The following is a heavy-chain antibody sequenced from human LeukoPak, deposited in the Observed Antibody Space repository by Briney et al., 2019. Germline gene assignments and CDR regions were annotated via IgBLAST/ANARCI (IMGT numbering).Heavy chain of an antibody. CDR1: GFTFNNYA. J-gene: IGHJ2*01. CDR2: ISGGGGGT. Sequence: GGSLRLSCAASGFTFNNYAMTWVRQVPGKGLEWVSGISGGGGGTYHADSVKGRFIISRDNSKNMLYLQMNSLRAEDTAVYYCARDHNYWYFDLWGRGTLVTVSS. CDR3: ARDHNYWYFDL. V-gene: IGHV3-23*01.